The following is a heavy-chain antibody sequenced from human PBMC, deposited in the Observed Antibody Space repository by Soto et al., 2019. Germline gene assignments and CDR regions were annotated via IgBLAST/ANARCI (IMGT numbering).Heavy chain of an antibody. D-gene: IGHD6-13*01. CDR1: GYSLTSYW. CDR3: XRGTIAAVGLDGNWFDP. V-gene: IGHV5-51*01. CDR2: IYPGDSDP. Sequence: GQSLRISCKGSGYSLTSYWICWVRQMPRKVLEWMGIIYPGDSDPRYSPSFQGQVTISADKSISTAYLQWSSLKASDTAMYYCXRGTIAAVGLDGNWFDPWGQGTLVTVSS. J-gene: IGHJ5*02.